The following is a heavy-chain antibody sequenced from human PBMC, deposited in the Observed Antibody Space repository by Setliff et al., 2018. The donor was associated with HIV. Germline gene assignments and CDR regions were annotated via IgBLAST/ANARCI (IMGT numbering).Heavy chain of an antibody. V-gene: IGHV1-8*01. D-gene: IGHD1-26*01. CDR2: MNPKSGNT. Sequence: GASVKVSCKASGYNFTSHDINWVRQAPGQGLEWMGWMNPKSGNTGYARKFQGRVTMTTDTSTSTAYMELRSLRSDDTAVYYCARDKVGAMADFDYWGQGTLVTVSS. CDR1: GYNFTSHD. CDR3: ARDKVGAMADFDY. J-gene: IGHJ4*02.